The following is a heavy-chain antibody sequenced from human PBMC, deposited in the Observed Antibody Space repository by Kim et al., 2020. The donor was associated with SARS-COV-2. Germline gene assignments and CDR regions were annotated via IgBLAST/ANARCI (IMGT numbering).Heavy chain of an antibody. J-gene: IGHJ4*02. CDR2: T. V-gene: IGHV4-59*01. CDR3: ARTSGYYSSDY. D-gene: IGHD1-26*01. Sequence: TNSNPSLKSRVTISVDTSKNQCSLKLNSVTAADTAVYYCARTSGYYSSDYWGQGTLVTVSS.